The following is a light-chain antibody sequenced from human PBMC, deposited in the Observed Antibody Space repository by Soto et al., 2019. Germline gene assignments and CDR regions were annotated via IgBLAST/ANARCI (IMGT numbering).Light chain of an antibody. V-gene: IGKV1-5*03. CDR1: QSISSW. CDR2: KAS. CDR3: RQYNSYPIP. J-gene: IGKJ5*01. Sequence: IQMTQSPSTLSASVGDRVTITCRASQSISSWLAGYQQKPGKAPNLLIYKASSFESGVPSRFSGSGTGSEFTRTIGRLQPGDFATYNFRQYNSYPIPFGQGTRLQIK.